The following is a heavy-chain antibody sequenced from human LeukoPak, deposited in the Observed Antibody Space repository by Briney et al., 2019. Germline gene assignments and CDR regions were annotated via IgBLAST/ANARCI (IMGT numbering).Heavy chain of an antibody. CDR2: IYYTGAT. V-gene: IGHV4-59*08. J-gene: IGHJ4*02. D-gene: IGHD6-19*01. CDR1: GGSIGSNY. CDR3: AKYGNSGWVIDN. Sequence: SETLSLTCTVSGGSIGSNYWTWIRQPPGKGLEYIGYIYYTGATNYNPSLKSRVTISVGTSKNQFSLKMASVTAADTAVYFCAKYGNSGWVIDNWGQGTLVTVSS.